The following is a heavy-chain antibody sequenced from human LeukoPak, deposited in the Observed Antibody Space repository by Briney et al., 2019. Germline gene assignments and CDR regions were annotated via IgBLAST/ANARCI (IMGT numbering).Heavy chain of an antibody. Sequence: GRSLRLSCAASGFTFDDYAMHWVRHAPGKGLEWVSGISWNSGSIDYADSVKGRFTISRDNAKNSLYLQMNSLRAEDMALYYCVRDGVRAFDIWGQGTMVTVSS. D-gene: IGHD2-21*01. CDR3: VRDGVRAFDI. CDR1: GFTFDDYA. V-gene: IGHV3-9*03. J-gene: IGHJ3*02. CDR2: ISWNSGSI.